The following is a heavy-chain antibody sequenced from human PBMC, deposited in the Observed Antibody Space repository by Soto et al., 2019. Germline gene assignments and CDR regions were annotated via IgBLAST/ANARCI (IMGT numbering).Heavy chain of an antibody. CDR1: GGTFSSYT. D-gene: IGHD5-12*01. J-gene: IGHJ4*02. CDR2: IIPILGIA. CDR3: ARFSDGYNPFVY. V-gene: IGHV1-69*02. Sequence: QVQLVQSGAEVKKPGSSVKVSCKASGGTFSSYTISWVRQAPGQGLEWMGRIIPILGIANYAQKFQGRVTITADKSTSTAYMELSSLRSEDTAVYYCARFSDGYNPFVYWGQGTLVTVSS.